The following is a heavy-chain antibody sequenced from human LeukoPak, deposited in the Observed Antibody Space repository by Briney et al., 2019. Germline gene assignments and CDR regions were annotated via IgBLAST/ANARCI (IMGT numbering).Heavy chain of an antibody. Sequence: GGSLRLSCAASGFTFSSYGMHWVRQAPGKGLEWVAVISYDGSNKYYADSVKGRFTISRDNAKNSLYLQMNSLRAEDTAVYYCASSGSYWILFDYWGQGTLVTVSS. CDR1: GFTFSSYG. CDR3: ASSGSYWILFDY. D-gene: IGHD1-26*01. V-gene: IGHV3-30*03. J-gene: IGHJ4*02. CDR2: ISYDGSNK.